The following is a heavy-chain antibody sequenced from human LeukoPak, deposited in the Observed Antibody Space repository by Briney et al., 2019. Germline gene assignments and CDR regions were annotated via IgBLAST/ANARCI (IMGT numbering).Heavy chain of an antibody. Sequence: SETLSLTCAVYGGSFSGYYWSGIRQPPGKGLEWIGEINHSVSTNYNPSLKSRVTISVDTSKNQFSLKLSSVTAADTAVYYCARHQYDYVWGSYRPGPPDIWGQGTMVTVSS. V-gene: IGHV4-34*01. CDR2: INHSVST. D-gene: IGHD3-16*02. CDR3: ARHQYDYVWGSYRPGPPDI. CDR1: GGSFSGYY. J-gene: IGHJ3*02.